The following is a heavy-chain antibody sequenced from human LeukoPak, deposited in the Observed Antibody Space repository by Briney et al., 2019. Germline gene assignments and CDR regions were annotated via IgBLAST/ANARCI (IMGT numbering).Heavy chain of an antibody. CDR2: IYYSGST. V-gene: IGHV4-39*01. CDR1: GGSISSSSYY. CDR3: ARHGGYDFWSGYLEAYYYYYMDV. D-gene: IGHD3-3*01. J-gene: IGHJ6*03. Sequence: PSETLSLTCTVSGGSISSSSYYWGWIRQPPGKGLEWIGSIYYSGSTYYNPSLKSRVTISVDTSKNQFSLKLSSVTAADTAVYYCARHGGYDFWSGYLEAYYYYYMDVWGKGTTVTVSS.